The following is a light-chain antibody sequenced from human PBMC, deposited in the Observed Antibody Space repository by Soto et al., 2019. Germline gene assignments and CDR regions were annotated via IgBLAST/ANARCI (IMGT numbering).Light chain of an antibody. J-gene: IGLJ2*01. CDR3: QTWGSGIVV. Sequence: QPVLTQSPSASASLGASVKLTCTLSSGHSNYAIAWHQQQSEKGPRYLMKLNSDGSHSKGDGIPDRFSGSSSGAERYLPISRLQSEDAADYYCQTWGSGIVVFGGGTKVTVL. V-gene: IGLV4-69*01. CDR1: SGHSNYA. CDR2: LNSDGSH.